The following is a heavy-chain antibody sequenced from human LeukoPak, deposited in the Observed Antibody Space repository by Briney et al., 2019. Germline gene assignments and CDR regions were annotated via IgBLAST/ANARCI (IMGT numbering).Heavy chain of an antibody. D-gene: IGHD2-2*02. CDR3: ARGDCSSTSCCTVTSRFDP. CDR1: GYTFTTYD. J-gene: IGHJ5*02. Sequence: ASVKVSCKAFGYTFTTYDINWVRQATGQGLEWMGWVNPSSGVTRYAQKFQGRVTMTTDTSTSTAYMELRSLRSDDMAVYYCARGDCSSTSCCTVTSRFDPWGQGTLVTVSS. V-gene: IGHV1-8*01. CDR2: VNPSSGVT.